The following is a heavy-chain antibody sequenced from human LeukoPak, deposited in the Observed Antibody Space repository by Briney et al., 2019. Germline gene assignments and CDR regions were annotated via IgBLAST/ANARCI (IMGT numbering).Heavy chain of an antibody. CDR3: ARHAYSSRYMDV. CDR2: IYTSGSA. D-gene: IGHD6-13*01. J-gene: IGHJ6*03. V-gene: IGHV4-4*09. CDR1: GGSISSYY. Sequence: SETLSLTCAVYGGSISSYYWSWIRQPPGKGLEWIGYIYTSGSANYNPSLKSRVTISVDTSKNQFSLKLSSVTAADTAVYYCARHAYSSRYMDVWGKGTTVTVSS.